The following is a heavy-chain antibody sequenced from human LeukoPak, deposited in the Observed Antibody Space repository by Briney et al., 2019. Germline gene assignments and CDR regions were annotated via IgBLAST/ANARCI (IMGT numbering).Heavy chain of an antibody. CDR1: GGSISSYSYY. V-gene: IGHV4-39*01. J-gene: IGHJ4*02. CDR2: IYYTGLT. CDR3: ASEVQLYNS. D-gene: IGHD1-14*01. Sequence: PSETLSLTCTVSGGSISSYSYYWAWIRQPPGKGLEWIGSIYYTGLTYYNPSLKSRVTISVDTSKNQFSLRLTSVTAADTAVYYCASEVQLYNSWGQGTLVTVSS.